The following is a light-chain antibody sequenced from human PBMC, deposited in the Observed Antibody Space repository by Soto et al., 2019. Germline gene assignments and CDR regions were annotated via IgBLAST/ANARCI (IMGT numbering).Light chain of an antibody. Sequence: QSVLTQPPSVSGAPGQRVTISCTGSSSNIGAGYDVHWYQQLPGTAPKLLIYGNSNRPSGVPDRFSGSKSGTSASLAITGIQAEDEADYYCQSYASSLSVVFGGGTKLTVL. CDR1: SSNIGAGYD. CDR2: GNS. CDR3: QSYASSLSVV. V-gene: IGLV1-40*01. J-gene: IGLJ2*01.